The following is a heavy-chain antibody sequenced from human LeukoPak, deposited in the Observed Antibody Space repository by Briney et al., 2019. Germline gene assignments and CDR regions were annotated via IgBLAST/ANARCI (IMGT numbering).Heavy chain of an antibody. CDR1: GYSFTSYW. CDR3: ARQSHYYDSSGSVDY. CDR2: IYPGDSDT. V-gene: IGHV5-51*01. D-gene: IGHD3-22*01. J-gene: IGHJ4*02. Sequence: GESLKISCKGSGYSFTSYWIGWVRQMPGKGLEWMGIIYPGDSDTRYSPSFQGQVTISADTSISTAYLQWSSLKASDTAMYYCARQSHYYDSSGSVDYWGQGTLVTVSS.